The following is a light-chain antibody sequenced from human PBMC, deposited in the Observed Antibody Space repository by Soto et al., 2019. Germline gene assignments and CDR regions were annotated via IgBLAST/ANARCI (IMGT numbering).Light chain of an antibody. CDR2: GNS. Sequence: QSVLTQPPSVSGAPGQRVTISCTVSSSNIGAGYDVHWYQQLPGTAPKLLIYGNSNRPSGVPDRFSGSKSGTSASLAITGLQAEDEADYYCQSYDSSLSGHVVFGGGTQLTVL. CDR1: SSNIGAGYD. V-gene: IGLV1-40*01. CDR3: QSYDSSLSGHVV. J-gene: IGLJ2*01.